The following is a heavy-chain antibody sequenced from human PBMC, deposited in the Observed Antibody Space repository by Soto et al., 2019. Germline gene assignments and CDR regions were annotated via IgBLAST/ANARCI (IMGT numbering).Heavy chain of an antibody. J-gene: IGHJ4*02. Sequence: EVQLLESGGTLVQTGGSLRLSCAASGFTFSKYSMNWVRQAPGKGLEWVSAISNSFSDGNTHYADSVTGRFTISRDNDKNTVFLEMNSLRAEDTAVYYCAKVFSPEGGNYFDHWGQGTLVTVSS. CDR1: GFTFSKYS. CDR2: ISNSFSDGNT. V-gene: IGHV3-23*01. CDR3: AKVFSPEGGNYFDH.